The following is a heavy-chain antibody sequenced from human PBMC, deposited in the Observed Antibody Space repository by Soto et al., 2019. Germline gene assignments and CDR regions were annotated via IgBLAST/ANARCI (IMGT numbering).Heavy chain of an antibody. J-gene: IGHJ5*02. CDR1: GLTFSSYG. CDR2: IWYDGSNK. Sequence: PGGSLRLSCAASGLTFSSYGMHWVRQAPGKGLEWVAVIWYDGSNKYYADSVKGRFTISRDNSKNTLYLQMNSLRAEDTAVYYCARESPYYYDSSGYLTWGQGTLVTVSS. V-gene: IGHV3-33*01. CDR3: ARESPYYYDSSGYLT. D-gene: IGHD3-22*01.